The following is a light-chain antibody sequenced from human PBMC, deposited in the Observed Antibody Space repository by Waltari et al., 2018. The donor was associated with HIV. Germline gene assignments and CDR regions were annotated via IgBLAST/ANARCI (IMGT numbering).Light chain of an antibody. CDR1: NIGSKS. CDR2: HDS. V-gene: IGLV3-21*02. Sequence: YELTQAPSVSVAPGQTARIICEGNNIGSKSVHWYQQKAGQAPTVFVHHDSDRPSEIPARFSGSNSENTATLTISGVEAGDEADYYCQVWDTFSEHRVFGGWTKLTVL. CDR3: QVWDTFSEHRV. J-gene: IGLJ3*02.